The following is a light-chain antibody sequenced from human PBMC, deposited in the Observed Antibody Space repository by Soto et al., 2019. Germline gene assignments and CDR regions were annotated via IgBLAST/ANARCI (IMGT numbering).Light chain of an antibody. Sequence: EIVLTQSPDTLSLSPGERATLSCRASQSVSSSFLAWYQQKPGQAPRLLIYRASSRATGIPDRFTGSGSGTDFPLTISRLEPEDFAVYYCQQYESSPLTFGGGTKVEI. CDR3: QQYESSPLT. J-gene: IGKJ4*01. CDR2: RAS. CDR1: QSVSSSF. V-gene: IGKV3-20*01.